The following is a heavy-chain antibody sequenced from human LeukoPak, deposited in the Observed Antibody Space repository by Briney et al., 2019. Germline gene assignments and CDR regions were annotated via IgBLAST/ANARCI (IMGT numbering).Heavy chain of an antibody. CDR1: GDSISDDY. Sequence: ETLSLTCTVSGDSISDDYYTWMRQPAGKGLEWVGRIKSKTDGGTTDYAAPVKGRFTISRDDSKNTLYLQMNSLKTEDTAVYYCTTDHPVLAMVRGLVWGQGTLVTVSS. V-gene: IGHV3-15*01. D-gene: IGHD3-10*01. CDR3: TTDHPVLAMVRGLV. J-gene: IGHJ4*02. CDR2: IKSKTDGGTT.